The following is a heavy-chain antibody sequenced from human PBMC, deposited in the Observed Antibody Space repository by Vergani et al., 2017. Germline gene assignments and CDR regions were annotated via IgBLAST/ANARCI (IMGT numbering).Heavy chain of an antibody. J-gene: IGHJ4*02. CDR1: GYTFTGYY. CDR3: ARGGRAKWLVRVYLDY. CDR2: INPNSGGT. V-gene: IGHV1-2*02. D-gene: IGHD6-19*01. Sequence: QVQLVQSGAEVKKPGASVKVSCKASGYTFTGYYMHWVRQAPGQGLEWMGWINPNSGGTNYAQKFQGRVTITADESTSTAYMELNSLRSEDTAVYYCARGGRAKWLVRVYLDYWGQGTLVTVSS.